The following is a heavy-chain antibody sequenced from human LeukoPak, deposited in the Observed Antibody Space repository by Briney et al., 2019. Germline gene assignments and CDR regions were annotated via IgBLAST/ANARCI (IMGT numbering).Heavy chain of an antibody. V-gene: IGHV4-34*01. CDR1: GGSFCGYN. CDR2: INHSGST. J-gene: IGHJ4*02. CDR3: TRGVPNSTIFGVVIISFFDD. D-gene: IGHD3-3*01. Sequence: SSETLSLTSAVYGGSFCGYNWSWLRPPPGKGLEWMGEINHSGSTNYNPFLKSRVTISVDTSKNQITLKLSYVTAADTAVYYCTRGVPNSTIFGVVIISFFDDWGQGTPVTVS.